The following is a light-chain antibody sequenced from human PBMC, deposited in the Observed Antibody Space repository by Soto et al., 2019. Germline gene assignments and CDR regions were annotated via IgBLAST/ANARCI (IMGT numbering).Light chain of an antibody. CDR3: LQTYMTPFT. V-gene: IGKV1-39*01. CDR2: GAS. CDR1: QSITSF. J-gene: IGKJ3*01. Sequence: DIQMTQSPSSLSASVGDRVTITCRASQSITSFLSWYQHKPGKAPKLLIYGASSLHRGVPSRFSGSGSGTDFTLTISSLQPGDFATYYCLQTYMTPFTFGPGTTVDLK.